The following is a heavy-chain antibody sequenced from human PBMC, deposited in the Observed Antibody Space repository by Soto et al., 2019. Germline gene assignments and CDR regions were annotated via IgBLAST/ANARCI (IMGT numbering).Heavy chain of an antibody. Sequence: QVQLQQWGAGLLKPSETLSLACAVYGGSFSGYYWSWIRQPPGKGLEWIGEINNVGTTNYNPSLKSRFTISVDTSKNQFSLRLSSVTAADTALYYCARVSKGTWGSYDSWGQGIRVTVSS. V-gene: IGHV4-34*01. J-gene: IGHJ5*01. D-gene: IGHD3-16*01. CDR3: ARVSKGTWGSYDS. CDR1: GGSFSGYY. CDR2: INNVGTT.